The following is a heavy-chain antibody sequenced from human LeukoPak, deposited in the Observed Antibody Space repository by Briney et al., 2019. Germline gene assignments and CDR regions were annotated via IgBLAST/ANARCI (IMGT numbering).Heavy chain of an antibody. CDR2: IKGKTDGGTT. V-gene: IGHV3-15*01. J-gene: IGHJ3*02. CDR3: TTEFPPLSDSNSYDAFDI. CDR1: GFTFTNAW. D-gene: IGHD4-11*01. Sequence: GGSLRLSCAASGFTFTNAWMNWVRQAPGKGLEGVGRIKGKTDGGTTDYAAPVKGRFIISRDDSKNTLSLQINSLKTEDTAVYYCTTEFPPLSDSNSYDAFDIWGQGTMVTVSS.